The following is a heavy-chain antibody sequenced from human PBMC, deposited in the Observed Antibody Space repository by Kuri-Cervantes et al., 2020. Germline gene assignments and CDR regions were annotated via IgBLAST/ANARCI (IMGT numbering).Heavy chain of an antibody. Sequence: GESLKISCAASGFTFSRNWMSWVRQAPGKGLEWVAVISYDGSNKYYADSVQGRFTISRDNSKNTLYLQMNSLRAEDTAVYYCTRDPTTTTFLQYYYYYMDVWGKGTTVTVSS. CDR1: GFTFSRNW. J-gene: IGHJ6*03. CDR2: ISYDGSNK. D-gene: IGHD1-1*01. V-gene: IGHV3-30-3*01. CDR3: TRDPTTTTFLQYYYYYMDV.